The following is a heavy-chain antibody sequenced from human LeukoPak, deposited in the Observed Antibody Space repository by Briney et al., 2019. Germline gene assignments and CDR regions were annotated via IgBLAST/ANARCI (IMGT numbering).Heavy chain of an antibody. V-gene: IGHV3-7*01. CDR3: ARDKVVATIGVFDY. D-gene: IGHD5-12*01. Sequence: GGSLRLSCAASGFTFSSYWMSWVRQAPGKGLEWVANIKQDGSEKYYVDSVKGRFTISRDNAKNSLYLQMNSLRAEDTAVYYCARDKVVATIGVFDYWGQGTLVTVSS. CDR2: IKQDGSEK. J-gene: IGHJ4*02. CDR1: GFTFSSYW.